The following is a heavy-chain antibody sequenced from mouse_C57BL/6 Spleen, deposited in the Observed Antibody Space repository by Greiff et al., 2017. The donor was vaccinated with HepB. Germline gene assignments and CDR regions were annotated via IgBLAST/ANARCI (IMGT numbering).Heavy chain of an antibody. CDR1: GFTFTDYY. CDR3: ARYDYREAMDY. V-gene: IGHV7-3*01. J-gene: IGHJ4*01. Sequence: EVQLVESGGGLVQPGGSLSLSCAASGFTFTDYYMSWVRQPPGKALEWLGFIRNKANGYTTEYSASVKGRFTISRDNSQSILYLQMNALRAEDSATYYCARYDYREAMDYWGQGTSVTVSS. CDR2: IRNKANGYTT. D-gene: IGHD2-12*01.